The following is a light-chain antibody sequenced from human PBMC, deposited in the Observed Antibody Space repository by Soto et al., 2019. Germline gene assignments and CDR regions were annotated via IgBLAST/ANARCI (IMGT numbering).Light chain of an antibody. J-gene: IGKJ5*01. V-gene: IGKV1-5*01. CDR1: EIISGW. Sequence: DIQMTQSPSTLSASVGDRVTITCRASEIISGWLAWYQQKPGKAPKLLIYDASSLESGVPSRFSGSGSGTEFTLTINRLQPDDFATYYCQHYTLYSAPFGQGTRV. CDR3: QHYTLYSAP. CDR2: DAS.